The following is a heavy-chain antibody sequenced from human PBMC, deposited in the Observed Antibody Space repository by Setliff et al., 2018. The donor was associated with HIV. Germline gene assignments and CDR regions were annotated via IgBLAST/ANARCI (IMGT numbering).Heavy chain of an antibody. J-gene: IGHJ6*02. V-gene: IGHV4-61*02. D-gene: IGHD6-13*01. CDR1: GGSINSGSYD. CDR3: ARDRESSSWYYYYYYGMDV. CDR2: IYTSGST. Sequence: SETLSLTCTVSGGSINSGSYDWSWIRQPAGKGLEWIGRIYTSGSTNYNPSLKSRVTISVDTSKNQFSLTLSSVTAADTAVYYCARDRESSSWYYYYYYGMDVWGQGTTVTVSS.